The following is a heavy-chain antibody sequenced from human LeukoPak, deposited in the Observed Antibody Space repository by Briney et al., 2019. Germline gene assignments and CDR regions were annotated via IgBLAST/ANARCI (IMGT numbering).Heavy chain of an antibody. J-gene: IGHJ4*02. CDR2: INQDGSEK. Sequence: GGSLRLSCAASGFTFSRYWMSWVRQAPGKGLEWVANINQDGSEKKFVDSVKGRFTISRDNAKNSLYLQMNSLRAEDTAVYYCARHAPLKGACLDSWGQGTLVTVSS. CDR3: ARHAPLKGACLDS. V-gene: IGHV3-7*05. CDR1: GFTFSRYW. D-gene: IGHD4/OR15-4a*01.